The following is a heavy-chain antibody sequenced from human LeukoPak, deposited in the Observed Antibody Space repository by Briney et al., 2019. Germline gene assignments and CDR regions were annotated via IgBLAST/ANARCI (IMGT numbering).Heavy chain of an antibody. CDR2: VIGSSGAT. J-gene: IGHJ4*02. V-gene: IGHV3-23*01. Sequence: GGSLRLSCAAPGFSFTKYAMNWVRQAPGKGLEWVAVVIGSSGATDYADSVKGRFTISRDNSKNTLFLQMNSLRAEDTAIYYCAKGAYDFLEIAYFDYWGQGALVTVS. D-gene: IGHD3-3*01. CDR1: GFSFTKYA. CDR3: AKGAYDFLEIAYFDY.